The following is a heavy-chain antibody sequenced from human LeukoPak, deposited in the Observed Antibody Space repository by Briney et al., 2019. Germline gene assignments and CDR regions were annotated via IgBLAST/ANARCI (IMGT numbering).Heavy chain of an antibody. Sequence: PSETLSLTCAVYGGSFSGYYWSWIRQPPGKGLEWIGEINHSGSTNYNPPLKSRVTISVDTSKNQFSLKLSSVTAADTAVYYCARVLWGMDVWGQGTTVTVSS. J-gene: IGHJ6*02. CDR3: ARVLWGMDV. CDR2: INHSGST. CDR1: GGSFSGYY. D-gene: IGHD2-21*01. V-gene: IGHV4-34*01.